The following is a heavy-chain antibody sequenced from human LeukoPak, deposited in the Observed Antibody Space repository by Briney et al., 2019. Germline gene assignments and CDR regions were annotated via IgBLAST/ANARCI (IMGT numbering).Heavy chain of an antibody. CDR2: IYYSGST. V-gene: IGHV4-39*01. J-gene: IGHJ5*02. CDR1: GGSISSSSYY. Sequence: SETLSLTCTVSGGSISSSSYYWGWIRQPPGTGLEWIGSIYYSGSTNYNPSLKSRVTISVDTSKNQFSLKLSSVTAADTAVYYCARQIVVIGWFDPWGQGTLVTVSS. D-gene: IGHD3-22*01. CDR3: ARQIVVIGWFDP.